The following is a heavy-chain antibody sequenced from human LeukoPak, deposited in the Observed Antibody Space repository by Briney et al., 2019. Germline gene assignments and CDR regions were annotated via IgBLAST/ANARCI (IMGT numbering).Heavy chain of an antibody. J-gene: IGHJ4*02. CDR3: ARGCSGGSCYDY. V-gene: IGHV3-74*01. CDR1: GFTFSIYW. Sequence: GGSLRLSCAASGFTFSIYWMDWGRQAPGKGLVWVSRINSDGSTTSYADSVKGRFTISRDNVKNRLYLQMNSLRAEDTAVYYCARGCSGGSCYDYWGQGTLVTVSS. D-gene: IGHD2-15*01. CDR2: INSDGSTT.